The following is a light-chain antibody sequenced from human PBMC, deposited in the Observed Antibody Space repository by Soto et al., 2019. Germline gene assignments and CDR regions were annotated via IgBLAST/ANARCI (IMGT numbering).Light chain of an antibody. CDR3: QAWGNEIGGV. CDR1: SGHMNYA. J-gene: IGLJ2*01. Sequence: QPVLTQSPSASASLGASVKLTCTLSSGHMNYAIAWLQKQPEKGPRYLMHLNSDGSHSRGDGIPDRFSGSSSGAERYLTISSLPAEDEAEYFCQAWGNEIGGVFGGGTQVTVL. V-gene: IGLV4-69*01. CDR2: LNSDGSH.